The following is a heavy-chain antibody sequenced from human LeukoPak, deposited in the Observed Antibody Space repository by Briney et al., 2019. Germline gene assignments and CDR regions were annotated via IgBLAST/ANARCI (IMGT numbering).Heavy chain of an antibody. Sequence: SETLSLTCTVSGGSISSGDYYWRWIRQPPGKGLEWIGYIYYSGSTYYNPPLKSRVTISVDTSKNQFSLKLSSVTAADTAVYYCARVNTATLPFDYWGQGTLVTVSS. CDR3: ARVNTATLPFDY. J-gene: IGHJ4*02. CDR1: GGSISSGDYY. V-gene: IGHV4-30-4*08. D-gene: IGHD5-18*01. CDR2: IYYSGST.